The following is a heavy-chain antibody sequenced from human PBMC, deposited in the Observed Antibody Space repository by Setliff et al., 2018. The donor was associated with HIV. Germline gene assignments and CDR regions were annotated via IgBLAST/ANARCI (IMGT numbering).Heavy chain of an antibody. CDR3: ARGVRDNSGWSSYYFDY. D-gene: IGHD6-19*01. V-gene: IGHV4-34*01. CDR2: VTHSGRT. J-gene: IGHJ4*02. Sequence: LSLTCAVYGRSFSGYYWSWIRQPPGKGLEWIGEVTHSGRTNYNPSLESRVTTSVDTSKKQFSLRLTSVTAADTAVYYCARGVRDNSGWSSYYFDYWGQGTLVTVSS. CDR1: GRSFSGYY.